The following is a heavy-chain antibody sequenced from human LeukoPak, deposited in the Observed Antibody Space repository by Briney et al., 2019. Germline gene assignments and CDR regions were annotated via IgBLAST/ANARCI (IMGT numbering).Heavy chain of an antibody. V-gene: IGHV1-2*04. CDR3: ASAGNYRGRIDY. Sequence: ASVKVSCKASGYTFTGYYMHWVRQAPGQGLEWMGWINPNSGGTNYAQKFQGWVTMTRDTSISTAYMELSRLRSEDTAVYYCASAGNYRGRIDYWGQGTLVTVSS. CDR2: INPNSGGT. J-gene: IGHJ4*02. CDR1: GYTFTGYY. D-gene: IGHD3-10*01.